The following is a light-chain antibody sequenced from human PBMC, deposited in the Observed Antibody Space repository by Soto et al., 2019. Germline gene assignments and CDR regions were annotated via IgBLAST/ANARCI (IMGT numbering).Light chain of an antibody. CDR1: SSDVGGYNS. Sequence: QSALTQPTSVSGSPGQSITISCTGTSSDVGGYNSVSWYQHHPGKAPTLILYDVGDRPSGVSYRYSGSKSGNTASLTISGLQAVDEPDYYCRAYTISRTNVFDTETKLTVL. CDR3: RAYTISRTNV. V-gene: IGLV2-14*03. J-gene: IGLJ1*01. CDR2: DVG.